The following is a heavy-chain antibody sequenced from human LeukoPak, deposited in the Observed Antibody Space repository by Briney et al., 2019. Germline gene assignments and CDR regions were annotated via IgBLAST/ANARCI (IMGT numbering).Heavy chain of an antibody. CDR2: INPNSGGT. V-gene: IGHV1-2*06. D-gene: IGHD4-17*01. CDR1: GYTFTGYY. CDR3: ARSNFVYGDYVQYWYFDL. Sequence: ASVKVSCKASGYTFTGYYMHWVRQAPGQGLEWMGRINPNSGGTNYAQKFQGRVTMTRNTSISTAYMELSRLRSEDTAVYYCARSNFVYGDYVQYWYFDLWGRGTLVTVSS. J-gene: IGHJ2*01.